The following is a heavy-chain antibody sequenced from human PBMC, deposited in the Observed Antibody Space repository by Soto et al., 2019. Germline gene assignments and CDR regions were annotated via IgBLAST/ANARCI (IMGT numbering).Heavy chain of an antibody. CDR1: GYTFTSYA. V-gene: IGHV1-3*01. CDR2: INAGNGNT. D-gene: IGHD3-3*01. Sequence: ASVKVSCKASGYTFTSYAMHWVRQAPGQRLEWMGWINAGNGNTKYSQKFQGRVTITRDTSASTAYMELSSLRSEDTAVYYCARVRITIFGVVIIFDYWGQGTLVTVS. J-gene: IGHJ4*02. CDR3: ARVRITIFGVVIIFDY.